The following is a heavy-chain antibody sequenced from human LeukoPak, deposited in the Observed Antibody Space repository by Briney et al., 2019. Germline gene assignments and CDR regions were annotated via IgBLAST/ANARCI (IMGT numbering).Heavy chain of an antibody. CDR3: ARWEYYDSSGYYYPTD. D-gene: IGHD3-22*01. CDR1: GGSISSYY. V-gene: IGHV4-4*07. J-gene: IGHJ4*02. CDR2: IYTSGST. Sequence: PSETLSLTCTVSGGSISSYYWSWIRQPPGKGLEWIGRIYTSGSTNYNPSLKSRVTISVDKSKNQFSLKLSSVTAADTAVYYCARWEYYDSSGYYYPTDWGQGTLVTVSS.